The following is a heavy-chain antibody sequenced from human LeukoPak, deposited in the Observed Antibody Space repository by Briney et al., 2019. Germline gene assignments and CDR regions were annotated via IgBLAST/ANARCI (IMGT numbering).Heavy chain of an antibody. CDR2: LSGSGGST. CDR3: AKAWLEQGGMFDY. D-gene: IGHD1/OR15-1a*01. V-gene: IGHV3-23*01. CDR1: GFTFSSYA. J-gene: IGHJ4*02. Sequence: GGSLRLSCAASGFTFSSYAMSWVRQAPGEGLEWVSLLSGSGGSTYYADSVKGRFTISRDNSKNTLYLQMNSLRAEDTAVYYCAKAWLEQGGMFDYWGQGTLVTVSS.